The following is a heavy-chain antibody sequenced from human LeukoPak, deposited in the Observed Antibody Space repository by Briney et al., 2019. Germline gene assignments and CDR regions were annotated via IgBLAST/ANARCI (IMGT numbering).Heavy chain of an antibody. J-gene: IGHJ4*02. D-gene: IGHD2-15*01. CDR3: AGSGGSFNFDY. CDR1: GGSISRYY. V-gene: IGHV4-59*01. Sequence: PSETLSLTCTVSGGSISRYYWSWIRQPPGKGLEWIGYIYYSGSTNYNPSLKSRVTISVDTSKNQFSLKLSSVTAADTAVYYCAGSGGSFNFDYWGQGTLVTVSS. CDR2: IYYSGST.